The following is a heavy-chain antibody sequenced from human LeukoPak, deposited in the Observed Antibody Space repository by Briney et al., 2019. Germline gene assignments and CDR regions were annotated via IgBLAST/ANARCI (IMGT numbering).Heavy chain of an antibody. V-gene: IGHV1-69*05. CDR1: GGTFSSYA. D-gene: IGHD3-3*01. CDR2: IIPIFGTA. J-gene: IGHJ3*02. Sequence: GASVKVSCKASGGTFSSYAISWVRQAPGQGLEWMGGIIPIFGTANYAQKFQGRVTITTDESTSTAYMELSSLSSEDTAVYYCARAGRRITIFGVGNDAFDIWGQGTMVTVSS. CDR3: ARAGRRITIFGVGNDAFDI.